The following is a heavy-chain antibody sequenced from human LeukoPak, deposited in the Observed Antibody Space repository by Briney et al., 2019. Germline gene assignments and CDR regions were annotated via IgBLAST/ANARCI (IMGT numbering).Heavy chain of an antibody. Sequence: GGSLRLSCAASGFTFSSYGMHWVRQAPGKGLEWVAVIWYDGSNKYYADSVKGRFTISRDNSKNTLYLQMNSLRAEDTAVYYCASGIAAPALCDYWGQGTLVTVSS. V-gene: IGHV3-33*01. CDR1: GFTFSSYG. D-gene: IGHD6-25*01. J-gene: IGHJ4*02. CDR3: ASGIAAPALCDY. CDR2: IWYDGSNK.